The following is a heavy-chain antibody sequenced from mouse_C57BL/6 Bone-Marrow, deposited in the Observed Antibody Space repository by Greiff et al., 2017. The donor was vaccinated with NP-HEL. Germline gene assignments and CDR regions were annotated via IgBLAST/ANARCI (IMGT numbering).Heavy chain of an antibody. J-gene: IGHJ4*01. CDR2: FYPGSGSI. CDR3: ARHEDYYGSSYYYAMDY. D-gene: IGHD1-1*01. CDR1: GYTFTEYT. Sequence: VQLQQSGAELVKPGASVKLSCKASGYTFTEYTIHWVKQRSGQGLEWIGWFYPGSGSIKYNEKFKDKATLTADKSSSTVYMELSRLTSEDSAVYFCARHEDYYGSSYYYAMDYWGQGTSVTVSS. V-gene: IGHV1-62-2*01.